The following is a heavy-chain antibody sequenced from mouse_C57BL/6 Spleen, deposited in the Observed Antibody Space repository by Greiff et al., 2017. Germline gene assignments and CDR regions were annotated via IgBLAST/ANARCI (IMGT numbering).Heavy chain of an antibody. J-gene: IGHJ2*01. Sequence: EVKLMESGGDLVKPGGSLKLSCAASGFTFSSYGMSWVRQTPDKRLEWVATISSGGSYTYYPDSVKGRFTISRDNAKNTLYLQMSSLKSEDTAMYYCARHRDYGSSFDYWGQGTTLTVSS. CDR3: ARHRDYGSSFDY. D-gene: IGHD1-1*01. CDR2: ISSGGSYT. V-gene: IGHV5-6*01. CDR1: GFTFSSYG.